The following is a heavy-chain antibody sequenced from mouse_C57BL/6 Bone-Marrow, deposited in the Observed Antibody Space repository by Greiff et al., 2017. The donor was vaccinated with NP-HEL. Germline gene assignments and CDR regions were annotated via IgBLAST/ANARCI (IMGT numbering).Heavy chain of an antibody. CDR3: ARHRYDGYYAMDY. Sequence: VHLVESGPGLVAPSQSLYITCTVSGFSLTSYGVHWVRQPPGKGLEWLVVIWSDGSTTYNSALKSRLSISKDNSKSQVFLKMNSLQTDDTAMYYCARHRYDGYYAMDYWGQGTSVTVSS. J-gene: IGHJ4*01. D-gene: IGHD2-3*01. CDR1: GFSLTSYG. V-gene: IGHV2-6-1*01. CDR2: IWSDGST.